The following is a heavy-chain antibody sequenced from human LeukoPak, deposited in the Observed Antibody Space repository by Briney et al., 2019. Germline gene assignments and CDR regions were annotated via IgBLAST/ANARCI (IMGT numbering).Heavy chain of an antibody. D-gene: IGHD2-21*01. CDR3: ARHGIGGAFQH. CDR2: IYYSGST. CDR1: GGSISSYY. J-gene: IGHJ1*01. V-gene: IGHV4-59*08. Sequence: SETLSLTCTVSGGSISSYYWSWIRQPPGKGLEWIGYIYYSGSTNYNPSLKSRVTISVDTSKNQFSLKLSSVTAADTAVYYCARHGIGGAFQHWGQGTLVTVSS.